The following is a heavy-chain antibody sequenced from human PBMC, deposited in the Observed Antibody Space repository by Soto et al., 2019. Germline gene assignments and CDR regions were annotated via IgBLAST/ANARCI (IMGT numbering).Heavy chain of an antibody. D-gene: IGHD4-17*01. CDR3: ARTAIGDPNWFDP. J-gene: IGHJ5*02. CDR1: GYRFASYG. Sequence: GASVKVSCKASGYRFASYGISWVRQAPGQGLEWMGWISVYNGNATYEENFQDRVTMTTDTSTSTAYMELRSLRSDDTAVYFCARTAIGDPNWFDPWGQGTLVTVSS. V-gene: IGHV1-18*01. CDR2: ISVYNGNA.